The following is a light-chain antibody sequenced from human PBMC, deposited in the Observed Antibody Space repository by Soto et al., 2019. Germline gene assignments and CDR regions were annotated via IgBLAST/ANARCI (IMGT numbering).Light chain of an antibody. CDR3: AAWDESLNGAL. Sequence: QSALTQPRSASGTPGQRVTISCSGSGSNIGSYTVTWYQHLPGAAPRVLIYRDSERPSGVPDRISGSKSGTSASLTLSGLQSEDEADYYCAAWDESLNGALFGGGTKLTVL. CDR2: RDS. CDR1: GSNIGSYT. V-gene: IGLV1-44*01. J-gene: IGLJ2*01.